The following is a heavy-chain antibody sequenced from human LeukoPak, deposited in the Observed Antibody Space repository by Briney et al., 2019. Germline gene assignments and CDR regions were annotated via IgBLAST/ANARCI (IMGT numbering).Heavy chain of an antibody. CDR2: ISYDGSNK. CDR1: GFTFSSYG. D-gene: IGHD3-22*01. CDR3: AKGDYDSSGPDYYYGMDV. V-gene: IGHV3-30*18. J-gene: IGHJ6*02. Sequence: GGSLRLSCAASGFTFSSYGMHWVRQVPGKGLEWVAVISYDGSNKYYADSVKGRFTISRDNSKNTLYLQMNSLRAEDTAVYYCAKGDYDSSGPDYYYGMDVWGQGTTVTVSS.